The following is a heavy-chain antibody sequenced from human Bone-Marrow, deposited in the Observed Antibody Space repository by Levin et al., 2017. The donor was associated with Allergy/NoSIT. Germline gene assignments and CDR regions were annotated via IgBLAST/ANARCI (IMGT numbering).Heavy chain of an antibody. Sequence: GWSLRLSCAASGFTFNSYGMSWVRQAPGKGLDWVSVISGTGGSTYYADSVKGRFTISRDNSKNTLYLQMDSLRAEDTAIYYCAKDRNRMRLVVTAIDYWGQGTLVTVSS. CDR1: GFTFNSYG. CDR2: ISGTGGST. J-gene: IGHJ4*02. CDR3: AKDRNRMRLVVTAIDY. D-gene: IGHD2-21*02. V-gene: IGHV3-23*01.